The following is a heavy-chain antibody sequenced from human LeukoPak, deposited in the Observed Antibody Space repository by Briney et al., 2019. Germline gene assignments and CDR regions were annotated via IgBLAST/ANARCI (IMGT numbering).Heavy chain of an antibody. Sequence: ASEKVSCKASGYTFTSYYMHWVRQAPGQGLEWMGIINPSGGSTSYAQKFQGRVTMTRDTSTSTVYMELSSLRSEDTAVYYCARDQGMIVALDYWGQGTLVTVSS. D-gene: IGHD3-22*01. CDR1: GYTFTSYY. CDR3: ARDQGMIVALDY. J-gene: IGHJ4*02. V-gene: IGHV1-46*01. CDR2: INPSGGST.